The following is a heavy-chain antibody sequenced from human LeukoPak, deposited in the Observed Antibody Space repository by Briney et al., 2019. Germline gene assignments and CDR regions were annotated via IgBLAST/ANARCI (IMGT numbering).Heavy chain of an antibody. D-gene: IGHD3-22*01. V-gene: IGHV4-61*01. CDR2: ISNSGST. CDR1: GGYVNRGTFF. CDR3: AREAGYYYDSSGLDY. J-gene: IGHJ4*02. Sequence: AETLSLTCAVSGGYVNRGTFFWTWIRKPPGKGLEWIGYISNSGSTNYHPSLKSRVTISSDTSKTQFTLKLTSVTAADTAVYYCAREAGYYYDSSGLDYWGQGTLVTVSS.